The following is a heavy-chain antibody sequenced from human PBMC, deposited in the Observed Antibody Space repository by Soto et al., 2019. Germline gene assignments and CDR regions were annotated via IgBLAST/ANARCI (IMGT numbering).Heavy chain of an antibody. J-gene: IGHJ5*02. Sequence: SETLSLTCTVPGASMNSYHWSWIRQPAGKGLEWIGHIHSSGSTNYNPSLKSRVTMSVDTSKNQFSLRLMSLTAADTAVYYCARDQGVAAAGITWFDPWGQGSLVTVSS. CDR1: GASMNSYH. D-gene: IGHD6-13*01. V-gene: IGHV4-4*07. CDR3: ARDQGVAAAGITWFDP. CDR2: IHSSGST.